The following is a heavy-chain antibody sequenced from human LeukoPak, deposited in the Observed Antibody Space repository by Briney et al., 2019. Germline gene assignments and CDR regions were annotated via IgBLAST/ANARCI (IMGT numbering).Heavy chain of an antibody. CDR2: IYYSGST. D-gene: IGHD1-1*01. J-gene: IGHJ4*02. CDR1: GGSISSGDYY. CDR3: ARSNWNDVGDY. Sequence: SQTLSLTCTVSGGSISSGDYYWSWIRQPPGKGLEWIGYIYYSGSTYYNPSLKSRVTISVDTSKNQFSLKLSSETAADTAVYYCARSNWNDVGDYWGQGTLVTVSS. V-gene: IGHV4-30-4*08.